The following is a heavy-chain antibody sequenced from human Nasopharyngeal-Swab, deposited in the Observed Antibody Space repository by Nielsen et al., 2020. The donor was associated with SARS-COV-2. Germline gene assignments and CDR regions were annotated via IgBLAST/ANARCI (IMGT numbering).Heavy chain of an antibody. Sequence: SVSVSCKVSGGSFSSYAIRWVRQAPGQGLEWMGGIIPIFGTANYAQKFQGRVTITADESTSTAYMELSSLRSEDTAVYYCARGGWKRYYYYYYMDVWGKGTTVTVSS. CDR2: IIPIFGTA. J-gene: IGHJ6*03. CDR1: GGSFSSYA. D-gene: IGHD6-19*01. V-gene: IGHV1-69*13. CDR3: ARGGWKRYYYYYYMDV.